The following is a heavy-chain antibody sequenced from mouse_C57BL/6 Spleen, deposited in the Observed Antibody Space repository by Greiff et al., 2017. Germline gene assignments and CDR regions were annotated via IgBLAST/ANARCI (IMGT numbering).Heavy chain of an antibody. V-gene: IGHV1-52*01. CDR1: GYTFTSYW. CDR3: ARSGNLLLPYYFDY. CDR2: IDPSDSET. J-gene: IGHJ2*01. Sequence: QVQLQQPGAELVRPGSSVKLSCKASGYTFTSYWMHWVKQRPIQGLEWIGNIDPSDSETHYNQKFKDKATLTVDKSSSTAYMQLSSLTSEDSAVYYCARSGNLLLPYYFDYWGQGTTLTVSS. D-gene: IGHD1-1*01.